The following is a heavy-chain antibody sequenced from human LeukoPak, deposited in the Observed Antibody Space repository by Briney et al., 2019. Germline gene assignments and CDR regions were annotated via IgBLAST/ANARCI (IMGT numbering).Heavy chain of an antibody. D-gene: IGHD2-2*01. CDR3: AKDPYGTRYFDY. CDR1: GFTFSSHA. J-gene: IGHJ4*02. CDR2: LSGSGYNT. V-gene: IGHV3-23*01. Sequence: GGSLRLSCAASGFTFSSHALSWVRQAPGKGLEWVSSLSGSGYNTYYADSVEGRFTISRDNSKNTVYLQMNSLRAEDTAVHYCAKDPYGTRYFDYWGQGTLVTVSS.